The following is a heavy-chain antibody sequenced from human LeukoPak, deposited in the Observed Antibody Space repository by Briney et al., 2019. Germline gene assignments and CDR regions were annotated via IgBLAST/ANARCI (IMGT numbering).Heavy chain of an antibody. Sequence: KSSHTLSLTCTVSGGSISNYYWTWIRHPPPNGLDLIGSIYYSGSTNSNPSLKSRVTMSVDTSKNQFSLKLSSVTAADTAVYYCARGLSGNYDGDNWFDPWGQGTLVTVSS. J-gene: IGHJ5*02. CDR3: ARGLSGNYDGDNWFDP. V-gene: IGHV4-59*12. CDR1: GGSISNYY. D-gene: IGHD1-7*01. CDR2: IYYSGST.